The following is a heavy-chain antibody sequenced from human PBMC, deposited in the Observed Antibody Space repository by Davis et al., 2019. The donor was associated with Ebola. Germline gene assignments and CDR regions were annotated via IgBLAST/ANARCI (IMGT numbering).Heavy chain of an antibody. V-gene: IGHV4-59*11. Sequence: PSETLSLTCTVSGVSISRHYWSWIRQPPGKRLEWIGSTYYTGSAYYNSSLNSRVTISVDTSRNQFSLKLTSVTAADTAMYYCSERGSSVWGQGTLVTVSS. CDR2: TYYTGSA. J-gene: IGHJ4*02. D-gene: IGHD3-10*01. CDR1: GVSISRHY. CDR3: SERGSSV.